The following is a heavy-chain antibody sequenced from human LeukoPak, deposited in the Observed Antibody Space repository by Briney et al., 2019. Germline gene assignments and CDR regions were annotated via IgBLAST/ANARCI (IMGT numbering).Heavy chain of an antibody. CDR3: AREGSSSWHAPDGMDV. CDR2: IKQDGSEK. Sequence: GGSLRLSCAASGFTFSSYWMSWVRQAPGKGLEWVANIKQDGSEKYYVDSVKGRFTISRDNAKNSLYLQMNSLRAEDTAVYYCAREGSSSWHAPDGMDVWGQGTTVTVSS. CDR1: GFTFSSYW. J-gene: IGHJ6*02. D-gene: IGHD6-13*01. V-gene: IGHV3-7*01.